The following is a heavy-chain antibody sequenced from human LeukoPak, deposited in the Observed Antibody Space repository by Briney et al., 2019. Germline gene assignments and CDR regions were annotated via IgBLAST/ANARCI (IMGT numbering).Heavy chain of an antibody. CDR3: ATLGISGYFRDY. Sequence: ASVTVSCKGSGYTFTDYYIHWVRQAPGQGLEWMGWINPKSGGTNYAQKSQGRVTMTRDTSISTAYMELRSDDTAVYYCATLGISGYFRDYWGQGTLVTVSS. CDR2: INPKSGGT. J-gene: IGHJ4*02. CDR1: GYTFTDYY. V-gene: IGHV1-2*02. D-gene: IGHD3-22*01.